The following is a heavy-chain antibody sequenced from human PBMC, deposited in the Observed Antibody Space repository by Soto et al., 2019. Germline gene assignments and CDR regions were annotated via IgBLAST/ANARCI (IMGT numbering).Heavy chain of an antibody. CDR2: IFHSGST. Sequence: SETLSLTCAVSGYSISSGYYWGWIRQPPGEGLEWIGSIFHSGSTYYNPSLKSRVTISVDTSKNQFFLQLSSVTAADTAVYYWARGTNSYDSVIGFDYWGQGTLVTVSS. CDR1: GYSISSGYY. V-gene: IGHV4-38-2*01. J-gene: IGHJ4*02. D-gene: IGHD3-16*01. CDR3: ARGTNSYDSVIGFDY.